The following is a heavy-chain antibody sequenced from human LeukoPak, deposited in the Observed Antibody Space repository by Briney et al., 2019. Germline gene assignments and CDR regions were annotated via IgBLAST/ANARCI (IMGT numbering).Heavy chain of an antibody. J-gene: IGHJ4*02. V-gene: IGHV3-15*01. CDR2: IKSKSDGGTT. D-gene: IGHD2-2*01. CDR1: GFTFSSYW. CDR3: TTDMYLIDY. Sequence: GGSLRLSCAASGFTFSSYWMSWVRQAPGKGLEWVGRIKSKSDGGTTDYAAPVKDRFNISRDDSKNTLYLQMNSLKTEDTAMYYCTTDMYLIDYWGQGILVTVSS.